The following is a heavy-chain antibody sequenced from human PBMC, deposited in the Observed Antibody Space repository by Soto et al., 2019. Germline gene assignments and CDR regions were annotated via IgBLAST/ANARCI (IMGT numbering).Heavy chain of an antibody. CDR3: APNAWEPAVYY. CDR1: AFACSSYT. V-gene: IGHV3-23*01. D-gene: IGHD1-26*01. Sequence: GVTLRLPGAPSAFACSSYTMCWGRQAPGKGLVWVSALRGSGGSTLSADSVKGRFTISRDNSKNTLYMQLNSLRADDTALYYCAPNAWEPAVYYWGQGTMITVAS. CDR2: LRGSGGST. J-gene: IGHJ4*02.